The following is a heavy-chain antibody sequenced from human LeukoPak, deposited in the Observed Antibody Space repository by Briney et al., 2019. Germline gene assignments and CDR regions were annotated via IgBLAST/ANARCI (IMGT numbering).Heavy chain of an antibody. V-gene: IGHV4-4*02. CDR1: GASISSNTW. J-gene: IGHJ6*02. D-gene: IGHD6-19*01. Sequence: PSETLSFTCDVSGASISSNTWWSWVRQPPGKGLEWLGEVYQSGSANYMPSLKSRISMSVDKSKNQFSLKLNSVTAADTAVYYCARSKQFTGLDVWGQGTTITVSS. CDR3: ARSKQFTGLDV. CDR2: VYQSGSA.